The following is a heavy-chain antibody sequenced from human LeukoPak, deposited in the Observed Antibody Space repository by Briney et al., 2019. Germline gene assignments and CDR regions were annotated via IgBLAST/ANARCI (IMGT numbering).Heavy chain of an antibody. J-gene: IGHJ4*02. CDR2: IYTSGST. V-gene: IGHV4-61*02. CDR1: GGSISSGSYY. Sequence: SETLSLTCTVSGGSISSGSYYWSWIRQPAGKGLEWIGRIYTSGSTNYNPSLKSRVTISVDTSKNQFSLKLSSVTAADTAVYYCARAGYADHFDYWGQGTLVTVSS. CDR3: ARAGYADHFDY. D-gene: IGHD5-12*01.